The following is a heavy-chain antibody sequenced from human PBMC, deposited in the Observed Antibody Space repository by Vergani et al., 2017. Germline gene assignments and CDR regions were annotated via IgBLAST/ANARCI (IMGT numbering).Heavy chain of an antibody. Sequence: QVQLVESGGGLVKPGGSLRLSCAASGFTFSDYYMSWIRQAPGRGLEWVSYISSSGSTIYYADSVKGRFTISRDNAKNSLYLQMNSLRAEDTAVYYCEIVPAARVYYYYYGMDVWGQGTTVTVSS. V-gene: IGHV3-11*04. J-gene: IGHJ6*02. CDR2: ISSSGSTI. CDR3: EIVPAARVYYYYYGMDV. D-gene: IGHD2-2*01. CDR1: GFTFSDYY.